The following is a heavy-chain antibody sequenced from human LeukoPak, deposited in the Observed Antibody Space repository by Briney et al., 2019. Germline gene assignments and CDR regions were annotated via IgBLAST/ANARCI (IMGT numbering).Heavy chain of an antibody. Sequence: SVTVSCKASGGTFSSYAISWVRQAPGQGLEWMGGIIPIFGTANYAQKFQGRVTITADESTSTAYMELSSLRSEDTAVYYCARGALCGGDCYSTADYWGQGTLVTVSS. CDR2: IIPIFGTA. V-gene: IGHV1-69*13. J-gene: IGHJ4*02. D-gene: IGHD2-21*02. CDR3: ARGALCGGDCYSTADY. CDR1: GGTFSSYA.